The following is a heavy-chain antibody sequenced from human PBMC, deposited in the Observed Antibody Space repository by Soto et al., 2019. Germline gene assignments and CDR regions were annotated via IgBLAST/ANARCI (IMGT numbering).Heavy chain of an antibody. CDR2: IYYSGST. D-gene: IGHD6-19*01. J-gene: IGHJ5*02. V-gene: IGHV4-61*01. CDR1: GGSVSSGSYY. Sequence: SETLSLTCTVSGGSVSSGSYYWSWIRQPPGKGLEWIGYIYYSGSTNYNPSLKSRVTISVDTSKNQFSLKLSSVTAADTAVYYCAREVAVADNWFDPWGQGTLVTVSS. CDR3: AREVAVADNWFDP.